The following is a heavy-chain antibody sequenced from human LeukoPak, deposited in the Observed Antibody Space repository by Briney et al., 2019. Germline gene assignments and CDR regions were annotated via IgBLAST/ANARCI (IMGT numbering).Heavy chain of an antibody. J-gene: IGHJ4*02. CDR1: GFIFSNYV. V-gene: IGHV3-33*01. CDR2: IWSDGGDK. CDR3: AREARFGSGSYDY. Sequence: PGGSLRLSCAASGFIFSNYVMHWVRQAPGKGLEWVALIWSDGGDKYYADSVKGRFTISRDNSKNTLYLQMNSLRVEDTAVYHCAREARFGSGSYDYWGQGTLVTVSS. D-gene: IGHD3-10*01.